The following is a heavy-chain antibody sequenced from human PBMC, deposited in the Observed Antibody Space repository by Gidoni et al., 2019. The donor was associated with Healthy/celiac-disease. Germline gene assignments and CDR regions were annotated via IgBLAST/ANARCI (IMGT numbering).Heavy chain of an antibody. CDR2: IRSKANSYAT. CDR3: TGSQGDV. J-gene: IGHJ6*02. V-gene: IGHV3-73*01. Sequence: ASGKGLEGVGRIRSKANSYATAYAASLQGRFTISRDDSKNTAYLQMNSLKTEDTAVYYCTGSQGDVWGQGTTVTVSS.